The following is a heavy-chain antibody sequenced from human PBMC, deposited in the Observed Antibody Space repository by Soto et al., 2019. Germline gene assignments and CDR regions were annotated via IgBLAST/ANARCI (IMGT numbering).Heavy chain of an antibody. Sequence: GGSLSLSCSASGFTFIMHSMHWVRQTPGKGLEYVSAISRDGRSTFYADSVKGRFTISRDNSKNTLYLRMNSLRSDDTAVYYCVKEANPFINTLVVLIFDYWGQGT. J-gene: IGHJ4*02. D-gene: IGHD3-22*01. CDR1: GFTFIMHS. V-gene: IGHV3-64D*08. CDR2: ISRDGRST. CDR3: VKEANPFINTLVVLIFDY.